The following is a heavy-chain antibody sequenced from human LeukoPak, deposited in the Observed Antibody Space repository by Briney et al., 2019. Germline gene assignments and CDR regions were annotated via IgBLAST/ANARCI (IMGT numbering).Heavy chain of an antibody. CDR1: GLTFSNYW. CDR2: IKQDGSEK. CDR3: ARDGFGTGSN. J-gene: IGHJ4*02. V-gene: IGHV3-7*03. D-gene: IGHD3-16*01. Sequence: GGSLRLSCAATGLTFSNYWMDWVRQAPGKGLEWVANIKQDGSEKNYVDSVKGRFIISRDNAKNSLYLQMNTLRADDTAVYYCARDGFGTGSNWGQGTLVTVSS.